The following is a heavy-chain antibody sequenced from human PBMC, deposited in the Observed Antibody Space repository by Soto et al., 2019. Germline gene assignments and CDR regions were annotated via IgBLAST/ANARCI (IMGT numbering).Heavy chain of an antibody. V-gene: IGHV1-69*08. J-gene: IGHJ6*02. CDR3: AREVDYYGSGSYMPHSYYGMDV. Sequence: QVQLVQSGAEVKKPGSSVKVSCKASGGTFRSNTISWVRQAPGQGLEWMGRIIPILGIANYAQRFQGSVTITADKSTSTTYMELSIMRSEDTAVYYCAREVDYYGSGSYMPHSYYGMDVWGQGATITVSS. D-gene: IGHD3-10*01. CDR1: GGTFRSNT. CDR2: IIPILGIA.